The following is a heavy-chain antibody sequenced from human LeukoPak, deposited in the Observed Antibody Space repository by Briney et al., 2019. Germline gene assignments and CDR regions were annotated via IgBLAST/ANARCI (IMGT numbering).Heavy chain of an antibody. J-gene: IGHJ4*02. Sequence: SETLSLTCTVSGGSINSGSYYWSWIRQPAGKGLEWIGRIYTSGSTKYNPSLKSRVTISVDTSKNQFSLKLSSVTAADTAVYYCARVCRIAAAGTVDYWGQGTLVTVSS. CDR3: ARVCRIAAAGTVDY. D-gene: IGHD6-13*01. CDR2: IYTSGST. CDR1: GGSINSGSYY. V-gene: IGHV4-61*02.